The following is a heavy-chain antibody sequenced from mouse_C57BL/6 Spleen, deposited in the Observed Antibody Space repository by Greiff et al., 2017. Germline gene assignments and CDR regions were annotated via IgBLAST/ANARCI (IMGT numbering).Heavy chain of an antibody. CDR1: GFTFSSYT. CDR2: ISGGGGNT. Sequence: EVQVVESGGGLVKPGGSLKLSCAASGFTFSSYTMSWVRQTPEKRLEWVATISGGGGNTYYPDSVKGRFTISRDNAKNTLYLQMSSLRSEDTALYYCARRDDGYLYAMDYWGQGTSVTVSS. CDR3: ARRDDGYLYAMDY. V-gene: IGHV5-9*01. J-gene: IGHJ4*01. D-gene: IGHD2-3*01.